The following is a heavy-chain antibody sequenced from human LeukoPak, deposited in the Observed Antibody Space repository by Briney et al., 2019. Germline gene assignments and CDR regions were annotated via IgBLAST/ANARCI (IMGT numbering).Heavy chain of an antibody. CDR3: ARRFCSGGSCYSSFDY. D-gene: IGHD2-15*01. J-gene: IGHJ4*02. CDR2: IYYSGST. V-gene: IGHV4-59*08. CDR1: GGSISSYY. Sequence: SETLSLTCTVSGGSISSYYWSWIRQPPGKGLEWIGYIYYSGSTNYNPSLKSRVTISVDTSKNQFSLKLSSVTAADTAVYHCARRFCSGGSCYSSFDYWGQGSLVTVSS.